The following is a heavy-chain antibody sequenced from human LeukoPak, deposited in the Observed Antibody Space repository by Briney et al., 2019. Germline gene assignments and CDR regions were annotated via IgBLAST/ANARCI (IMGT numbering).Heavy chain of an antibody. CDR1: GYTFTGYY. J-gene: IGHJ4*02. CDR2: INPNSGGT. Sequence: GASVKVSRKASGYTFTGYYMHWVRQAPGQGLEWMGWINPNSGGTNYAQKFQGRVTMTRDTSISTAYMELSRLRSDDTAVYYCARDEEWYYYDSSGYQLFDYWGQGTLVTVSS. V-gene: IGHV1-2*02. CDR3: ARDEEWYYYDSSGYQLFDY. D-gene: IGHD3-22*01.